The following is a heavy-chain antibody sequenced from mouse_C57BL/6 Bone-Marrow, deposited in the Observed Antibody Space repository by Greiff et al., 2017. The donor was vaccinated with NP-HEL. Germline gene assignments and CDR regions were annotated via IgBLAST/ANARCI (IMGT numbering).Heavy chain of an antibody. D-gene: IGHD1-1*01. CDR2: IYPRSGNT. CDR1: GYTFTSYG. Sequence: QVQLQQSGAELARPGASVKLSCKASGYTFTSYGISWVKQRTGQGLEWIGEIYPRSGNTSYNEKLQGKATLTADKSSSTAYMELRSLTSEDSAVYFCAIRPYYGSSFYWYFDVWGTGTTVTVSS. CDR3: AIRPYYGSSFYWYFDV. V-gene: IGHV1-81*01. J-gene: IGHJ1*03.